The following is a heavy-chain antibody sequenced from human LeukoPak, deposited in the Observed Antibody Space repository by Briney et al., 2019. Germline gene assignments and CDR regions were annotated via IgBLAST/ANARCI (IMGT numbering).Heavy chain of an antibody. CDR2: IQDDGATT. Sequence: GGPWSLPGARSGFPLSTFPMPWSPRAPARGREGVQLIQDDGATTNYADSVRGRFTISRDNSKSTVYLQMNSLKPDDTAVYYCATQSITLVVVISPFDYWGQGTLVTVSS. CDR1: GFPLSTFP. V-gene: IGHV3-30*02. CDR3: ATQSITLVVVISPFDY. D-gene: IGHD3-22*01. J-gene: IGHJ4*02.